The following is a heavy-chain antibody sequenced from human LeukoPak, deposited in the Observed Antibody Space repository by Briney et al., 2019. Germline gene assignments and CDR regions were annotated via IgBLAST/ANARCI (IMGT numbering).Heavy chain of an antibody. J-gene: IGHJ5*02. CDR1: GFIFSTYG. V-gene: IGHV3-33*01. CDR2: IWYDGSNE. CDR3: ARGTYYGSGSYGPFDP. D-gene: IGHD3-10*01. Sequence: GGSLRLSCAASGFIFSTYGMHWVRQAPGKGLEWVAVIWYDGSNEYYVDSVKGRFTISRDNSKNTLYLNMNILRAEDTAVYYCARGTYYGSGSYGPFDPWGQGTLVTVSS.